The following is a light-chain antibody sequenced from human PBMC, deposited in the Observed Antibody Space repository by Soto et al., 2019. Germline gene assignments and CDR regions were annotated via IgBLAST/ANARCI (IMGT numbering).Light chain of an antibody. CDR1: QSVRNN. J-gene: IGKJ2*01. CDR2: DAS. Sequence: EIVMTQSPPTLSVSPGERATLSCRASQSVRNNLAWYQQKPGQAPRLLIYDASTRATGIPARFSGSGSGTEFTLTITSLQSEDFAIYSCQQYNNWPPLYTFGQGTKLEIK. CDR3: QQYNNWPPLYT. V-gene: IGKV3-15*01.